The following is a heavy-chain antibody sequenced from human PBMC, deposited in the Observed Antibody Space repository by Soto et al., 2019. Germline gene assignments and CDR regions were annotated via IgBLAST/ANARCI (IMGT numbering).Heavy chain of an antibody. D-gene: IGHD6-13*01. CDR1: GFTFSSYA. CDR2: ISYDGSNK. V-gene: IGHV3-30-3*01. J-gene: IGHJ6*02. CDR3: ARDVAATPYYYYGMDV. Sequence: GGSLRLSCAASGFTFSSYAMHWVRQAPGKGLEWVAVISYDGSNKYYADSVKGRFTISRDNSKNTLYLQMNSLRAEDTAVYYCARDVAATPYYYYGMDVWGQGTTVTSP.